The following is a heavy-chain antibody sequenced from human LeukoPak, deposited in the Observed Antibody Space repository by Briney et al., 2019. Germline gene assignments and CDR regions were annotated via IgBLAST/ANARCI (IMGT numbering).Heavy chain of an antibody. CDR2: ISTYDDNI. J-gene: IGHJ4*02. V-gene: IGHV1-18*01. CDR1: GYTFTTYG. Sequence: ASVRVSCKASGYTFTTYGLSWVRQAPGQGLEWLGWISTYDDNIKYAQSLQGRLTLTIDTSTSTAYMELRSLTSDDTAVYYCARETYSNILTGTDYWGPGTLVTVSS. CDR3: ARETYSNILTGTDY. D-gene: IGHD3-9*01.